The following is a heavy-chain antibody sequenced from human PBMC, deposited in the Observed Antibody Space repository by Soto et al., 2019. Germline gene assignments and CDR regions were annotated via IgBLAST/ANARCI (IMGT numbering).Heavy chain of an antibody. Sequence: QVQLVQSGAEVKKPGSSVKVSCKASGGTFSNYAISWVRQAPGQGLEWMGGIIPIFVTPNYAQKFQGRVTITADKSTSTAYLEVRNLRSDDTAVYYCARGWETVGTTTPFAYWGQGTLVTVSS. D-gene: IGHD1-26*01. J-gene: IGHJ4*02. CDR3: ARGWETVGTTTPFAY. V-gene: IGHV1-69*06. CDR2: IIPIFVTP. CDR1: GGTFSNYA.